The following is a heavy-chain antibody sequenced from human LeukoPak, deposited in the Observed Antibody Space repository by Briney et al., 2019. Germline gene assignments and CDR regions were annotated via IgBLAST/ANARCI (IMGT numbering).Heavy chain of an antibody. Sequence: SQPLSLTCAISGDRVSGNSAAWNWIRQSPSRGLEWLGRTYYRSKWYNDYAVSVKSRITINPDTSKNQFSLQLNSVTPEDTAVYYCARTKRYFDWQPFDYWGQGTLVTVSS. V-gene: IGHV6-1*01. J-gene: IGHJ4*02. D-gene: IGHD3-9*01. CDR3: ARTKRYFDWQPFDY. CDR1: GDRVSGNSAA. CDR2: TYYRSKWYN.